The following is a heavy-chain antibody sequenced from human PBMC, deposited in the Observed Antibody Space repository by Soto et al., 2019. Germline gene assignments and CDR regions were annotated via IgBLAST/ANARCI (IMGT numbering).Heavy chain of an antibody. V-gene: IGHV3-23*01. CDR2: IGGRGEST. CDR3: TTNVRFCTSPLDH. J-gene: IGHJ4*02. D-gene: IGHD2-8*01. Sequence: EAQLLESGGGLVQPGESLRLSCTDSTLTFASHAMTWVRQSPGRGLEWVSAIGGRGESTYYADSVKGRFTISRDNSENAVYLQMISLRPEDTAVYYCTTNVRFCTSPLDHWGQGILVTVSS. CDR1: TLTFASHA.